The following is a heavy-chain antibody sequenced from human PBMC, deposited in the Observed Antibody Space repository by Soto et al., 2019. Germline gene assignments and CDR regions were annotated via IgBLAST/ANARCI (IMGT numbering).Heavy chain of an antibody. D-gene: IGHD6-19*01. V-gene: IGHV3-30-3*01. Sequence: QVQLVESGGGVVQPGRSLRLSCAASGFTFSTFAMHWVRQAPGKGLEWVAIISYDGSNEYYADSVKGRFTISRDNSKNTLYLQMNSLRAEDTAVYYCARDHYGSVWGGYFDSWGQGTLVTVSS. J-gene: IGHJ4*02. CDR1: GFTFSTFA. CDR2: ISYDGSNE. CDR3: ARDHYGSVWGGYFDS.